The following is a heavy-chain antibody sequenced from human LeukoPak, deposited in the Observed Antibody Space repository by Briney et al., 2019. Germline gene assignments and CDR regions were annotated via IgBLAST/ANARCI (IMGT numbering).Heavy chain of an antibody. V-gene: IGHV4-4*09. D-gene: IGHD3-10*01. CDR2: IYTSGST. J-gene: IGHJ6*03. CDR1: GGSISSYY. CDR3: ARYYGSGSYYADYYYYMDV. Sequence: SETLSLTCTVSGGSISSYYWSWIRQPPGKGLEWIGYIYTSGSTNYNPSLKSRVTISVDTSENQFSLKLSSVTAADTAVYYCARYYGSGSYYADYYYYMDVWGKGTTVTVSS.